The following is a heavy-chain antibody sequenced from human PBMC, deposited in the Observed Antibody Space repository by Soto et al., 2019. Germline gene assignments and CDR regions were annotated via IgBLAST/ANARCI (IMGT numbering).Heavy chain of an antibody. V-gene: IGHV4-30-2*01. CDR2: IYHSGST. J-gene: IGHJ5*02. CDR3: TRDMFPEPAAPRGRFDP. CDR1: GGSISIGGYS. D-gene: IGHD2-2*01. Sequence: PSGTLSLTCAVSGGSISIGGYSWSWIRQPPGKGLEWIGYIYHSGSTYYNPSLKSRVTISVDRSKNQFSLKLSSVTAADTAVYYCTRDMFPEPAAPRGRFDPWGQGTLVTVSS.